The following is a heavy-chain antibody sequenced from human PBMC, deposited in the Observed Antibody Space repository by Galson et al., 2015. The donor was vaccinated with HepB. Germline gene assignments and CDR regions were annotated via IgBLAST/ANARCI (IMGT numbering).Heavy chain of an antibody. J-gene: IGHJ3*02. Sequence: SVKVSCKASGYTFTTYPMNWVRQAPGQGLKWMGWININTGNPTHAQGFTGRFVFSLDTSVSTAYLQISSLKADDTAVYYCARGGGRGEYDTFDIWGQGTMITVSS. CDR3: ARGGGRGEYDTFDI. CDR2: ININTGNP. CDR1: GYTFTTYP. D-gene: IGHD3-16*01. V-gene: IGHV7-4-1*02.